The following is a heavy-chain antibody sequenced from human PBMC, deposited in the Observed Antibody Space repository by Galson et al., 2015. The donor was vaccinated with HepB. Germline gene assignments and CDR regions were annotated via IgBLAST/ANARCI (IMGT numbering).Heavy chain of an antibody. CDR3: ARGIVVVPAAIGNYYYMDV. CDR1: GGTFSSYA. V-gene: IGHV1-69*10. CDR2: IIPILGIA. Sequence: SVKVSCKASGGTFSSYAISWVRQAPGQGLEWMGGIIPILGIANYAQKFQGRVTITADRSTSTAYMELSSLRSEDTAVYYCARGIVVVPAAIGNYYYMDVWGKGTTVTVSS. D-gene: IGHD2-2*01. J-gene: IGHJ6*03.